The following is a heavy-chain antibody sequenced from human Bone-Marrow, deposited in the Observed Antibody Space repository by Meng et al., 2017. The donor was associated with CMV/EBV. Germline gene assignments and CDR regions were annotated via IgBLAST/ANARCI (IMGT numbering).Heavy chain of an antibody. CDR1: GFTFSSYA. D-gene: IGHD3-22*01. CDR2: ISGSGGST. CDR3: AKRNYDSSGRS. V-gene: IGHV3-23*01. J-gene: IGHJ5*02. Sequence: GGSLRLSCAASGFTFSSYAMSCVRQAPGKGLEWVSAISGSGGSTYYADSVKGRFTISRDNSKNTLYLRMNSLRAEDTAIYYCAKRNYDSSGRSWGQGTPVTVSS.